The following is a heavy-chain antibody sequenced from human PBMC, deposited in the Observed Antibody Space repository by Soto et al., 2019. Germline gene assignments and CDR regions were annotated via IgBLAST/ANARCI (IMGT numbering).Heavy chain of an antibody. V-gene: IGHV3-9*01. D-gene: IGHD3-16*01. J-gene: IGHJ4*02. CDR3: AISQDRGGRTTFIY. CDR2: INWKSDI. CDR1: GFTFDENA. Sequence: PGGSLRLSCAVSGFTFDENAMHWVRQAPEKGLEWVSGINWKSDIGYADSVKCRFTISRENAENSLYLQMNSLRAEDTALHYCAISQDRGGRTTFIYWGQGTQVTVSS.